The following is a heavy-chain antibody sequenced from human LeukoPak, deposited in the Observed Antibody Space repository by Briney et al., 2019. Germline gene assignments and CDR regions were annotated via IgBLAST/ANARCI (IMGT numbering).Heavy chain of an antibody. Sequence: KPSETLSLTCTVSGGSISSYYWSWIRRPPGKGLEWIGYIYYSGSTNYNPSLKSRVTISVDTSKNQFSLKLSSVTAADTAVYYCARDSLEYLGYMDVWGKGTTVTVSS. CDR3: ARDSLEYLGYMDV. CDR2: IYYSGST. CDR1: GGSISSYY. V-gene: IGHV4-59*01. D-gene: IGHD2-2*02. J-gene: IGHJ6*03.